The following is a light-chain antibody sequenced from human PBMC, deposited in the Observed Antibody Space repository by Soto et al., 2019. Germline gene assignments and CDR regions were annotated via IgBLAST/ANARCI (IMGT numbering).Light chain of an antibody. CDR3: QQYNAFPPT. CDR1: QNIHIW. Sequence: DVQLSQSPSSLSTAVGDRVSITCRASQNIHIWLAWYQLKPGKAPKSLIYATSTLQNEVPSRFTGSGSGTDFTLTINNLQPEDFATYYCQQYNAFPPTFGGGTKVEIK. J-gene: IGKJ4*01. V-gene: IGKV1D-16*01. CDR2: ATS.